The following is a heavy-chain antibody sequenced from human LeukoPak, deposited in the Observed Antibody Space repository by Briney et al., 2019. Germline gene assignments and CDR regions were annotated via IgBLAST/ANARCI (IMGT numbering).Heavy chain of an antibody. Sequence: PSETLSLTCPVSGASISSYYWSWIRQPPGKGLEWIEYIYYGGSTNYNPSIKGAVTISVATSKNQFSLKLSSVTAADTAVYYCARDQWYYDILTGYSHDAFDIWGQGTMVTVSS. V-gene: IGHV4-59*01. CDR2: IYYGGST. CDR3: ARDQWYYDILTGYSHDAFDI. D-gene: IGHD3-9*01. CDR1: GASISSYY. J-gene: IGHJ3*02.